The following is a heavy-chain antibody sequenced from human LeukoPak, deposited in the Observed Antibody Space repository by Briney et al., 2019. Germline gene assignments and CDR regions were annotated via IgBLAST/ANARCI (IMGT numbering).Heavy chain of an antibody. CDR1: GFTFSDYY. Sequence: GGSLRLSCAASGFTFSDYYMSWIRQAPGKGLEWVSYISSSGSTIYYADSVKGRFTISRDNAKNSLYPQMNSLRAEDTAVYYCARAGYSSSWYESPYYYYGMDVWGQGTTVTVSS. CDR3: ARAGYSSSWYESPYYYYGMDV. D-gene: IGHD6-13*01. V-gene: IGHV3-11*01. J-gene: IGHJ6*02. CDR2: ISSSGSTI.